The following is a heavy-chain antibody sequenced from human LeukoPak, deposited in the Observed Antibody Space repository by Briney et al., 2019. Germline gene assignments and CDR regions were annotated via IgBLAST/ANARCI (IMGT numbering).Heavy chain of an antibody. D-gene: IGHD3-3*01. CDR1: GYTFSRYY. J-gene: IGHJ4*02. CDR2: INPSGTST. V-gene: IGHV1-46*01. Sequence: ASVKVSCKASGYTFSRYYMHWVRQAPGQGLEWMGRINPSGTSTSYAQRFQGRVTVTRDTSTTTLYMELGSLTSEDTALYYCARAHTSAPGTLFDYWGQGTLVTVSS. CDR3: ARAHTSAPGTLFDY.